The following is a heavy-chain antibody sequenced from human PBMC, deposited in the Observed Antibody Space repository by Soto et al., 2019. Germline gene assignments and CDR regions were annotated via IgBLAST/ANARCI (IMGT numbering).Heavy chain of an antibody. Sequence: QVQLQESGPGLVEPSQTLSLTCSGSGESISSGGYYWSWMRHHPGKGLEWIGDIYDSESAYYNPPPKSGVTMSMDTCKNHFAMRLRSVTAADTEVNYCARASSSSSTVDYWGQGTLASVSS. D-gene: IGHD6-6*01. CDR1: GESISSGGYY. V-gene: IGHV4-31*03. CDR2: IYDSESA. J-gene: IGHJ4*02. CDR3: ARASSSSSTVDY.